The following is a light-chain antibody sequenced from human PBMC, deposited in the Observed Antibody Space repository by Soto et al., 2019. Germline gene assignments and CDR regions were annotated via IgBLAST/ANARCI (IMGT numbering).Light chain of an antibody. CDR2: DAS. CDR3: QHYDNLPRFT. J-gene: IGKJ3*01. V-gene: IGKV1-33*01. CDR1: QDIGNS. Sequence: DIQMTQSPSSLSASVGDSVTITCQASQDIGNSLHWYQQRPGKAPKLLIYDASNLETGVPSRFSGPGSGTDFTFSISSLQTGDIATYYCQHYDNLPRFTFGPGTKVDLK.